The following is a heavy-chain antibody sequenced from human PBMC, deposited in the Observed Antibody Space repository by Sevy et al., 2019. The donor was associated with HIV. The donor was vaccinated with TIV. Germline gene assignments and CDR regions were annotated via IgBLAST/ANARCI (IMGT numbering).Heavy chain of an antibody. CDR1: GFPFSSHD. CDR3: ARDFSVTASDYVSSPYSSPGAFGL. Sequence: GGSLRLSCAASGFPFSSHDMHWVRQGTGRGLEWVSIIGTTGDTYQAGSVKGRFTIDRDEAKNSLYLQMTSLRAGDTADNYSARDFSVTASDYVSSPYSSPGAFGLWGQGTLVTVSS. CDR2: IGTTGDT. V-gene: IGHV3-13*01. J-gene: IGHJ3*01. D-gene: IGHD3-22*01.